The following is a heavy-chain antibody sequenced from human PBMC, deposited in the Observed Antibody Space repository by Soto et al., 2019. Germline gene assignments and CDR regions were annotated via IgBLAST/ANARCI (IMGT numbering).Heavy chain of an antibody. V-gene: IGHV3-30-3*01. CDR3: AREDSSGYYWLDY. Sequence: GGSLRLSCAASGFTFSSYAMHWVRQAPGKGLEWVAVISYDGSNKYYADSVKGRFTISRDNSKNTLYLQMNSPRAEDTAVYYCAREDSSGYYWLDYWGQGTLVTVSS. CDR2: ISYDGSNK. D-gene: IGHD3-22*01. CDR1: GFTFSSYA. J-gene: IGHJ4*02.